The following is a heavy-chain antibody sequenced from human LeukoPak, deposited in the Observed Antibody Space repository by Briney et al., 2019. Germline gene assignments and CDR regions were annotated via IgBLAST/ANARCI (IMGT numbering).Heavy chain of an antibody. J-gene: IGHJ5*02. CDR3: AKGARGDTVTSIVGLNWFDP. Sequence: GGSLRPSCAASGITFRSYGMHWVRQAPGKGLEWVAVISYDGSHKYYADSVKGRFSISRDNSKNTLYLQMNSLRADDTAVYYCAKGARGDTVTSIVGLNWFDPWGQGTLVTVSS. D-gene: IGHD4-17*01. CDR2: ISYDGSHK. CDR1: GITFRSYG. V-gene: IGHV3-30*18.